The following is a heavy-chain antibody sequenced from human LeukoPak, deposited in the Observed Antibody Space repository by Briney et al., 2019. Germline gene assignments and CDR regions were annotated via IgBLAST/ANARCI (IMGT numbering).Heavy chain of an antibody. D-gene: IGHD6-13*01. Sequence: SVKVSCKASGGTFSSYAISWVRLAPGQGLEWMGGIIPIFGTANYAQKFQGRVTITAYESTSTAYMELSSLRSEDTAVYYCARASRIAAAGPNWFDPWGQGTLVTVSS. CDR2: IIPIFGTA. CDR3: ARASRIAAAGPNWFDP. V-gene: IGHV1-69*01. J-gene: IGHJ5*02. CDR1: GGTFSSYA.